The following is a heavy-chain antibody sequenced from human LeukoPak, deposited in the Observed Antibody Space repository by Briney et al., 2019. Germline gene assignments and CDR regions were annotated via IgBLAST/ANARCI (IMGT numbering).Heavy chain of an antibody. CDR1: GFTFSSYA. Sequence: GGSLRLSCAASGFTFSSYAMHWVRQAPGKGLEWVAVISYDGSNKYYADSVKGRFTISRDNSKNTLYLQMNSLRAEDTAVYYCAKDLSVAARLTPLDYWGQGTLVTVSS. V-gene: IGHV3-30-3*01. J-gene: IGHJ4*02. CDR3: AKDLSVAARLTPLDY. D-gene: IGHD6-6*01. CDR2: ISYDGSNK.